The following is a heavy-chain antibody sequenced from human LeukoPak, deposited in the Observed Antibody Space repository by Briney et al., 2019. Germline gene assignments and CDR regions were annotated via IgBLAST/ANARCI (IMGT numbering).Heavy chain of an antibody. J-gene: IGHJ4*02. CDR2: VSCDGGNK. V-gene: IGHV3-30*03. CDR3: ARGYDSGGYY. CDR1: GFTFSSYG. D-gene: IGHD3-22*01. Sequence: GGSLRLSCAASGFTFSSYGMHWVRQAPGKGLEWVAFVSCDGGNKYYVDSVKGRFTISRDNSKNTPYLQMNSLRAEDTAVYYCARGYDSGGYYWGQGTLVTVSS.